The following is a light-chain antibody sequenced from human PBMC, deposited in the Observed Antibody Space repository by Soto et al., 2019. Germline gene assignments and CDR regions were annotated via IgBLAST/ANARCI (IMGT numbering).Light chain of an antibody. J-gene: IGKJ5*01. V-gene: IGKV1-39*01. CDR2: TAS. Sequence: DIQMTQSPSSLSASVEDSVIITCRASQSISNHLNWYQQKQGKAPNILIYTASSLQSGVPSRFRGSGSGTDFTLTINGLQPEDFETYYCQQAASFPITFGQGTRLEIK. CDR3: QQAASFPIT. CDR1: QSISNH.